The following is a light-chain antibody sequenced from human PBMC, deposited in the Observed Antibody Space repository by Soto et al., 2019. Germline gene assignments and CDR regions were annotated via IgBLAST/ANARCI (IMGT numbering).Light chain of an antibody. V-gene: IGLV2-14*01. CDR3: SSYTSTNTLI. CDR1: SSDVGDYNY. CDR2: GVS. Sequence: QSALTQPASVSGYPGQSITISCTGTSSDVGDYNYVSWYQQHPGKAPKLLIYGVSNRPSGISSHFSGSKSGNTASLTISGLQAEDEADYYCSSYTSTNTLIFGGGTKPTVL. J-gene: IGLJ2*01.